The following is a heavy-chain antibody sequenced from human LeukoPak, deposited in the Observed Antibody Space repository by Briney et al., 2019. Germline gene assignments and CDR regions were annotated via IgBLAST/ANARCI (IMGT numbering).Heavy chain of an antibody. CDR1: GITSSSYG. Sequence: PGGSLRLSCAASGITSSSYGMSWVRQAPGKGLEWVSSISSTGGTTYYADSVKGRFTISRDNSKNTLYLQMNSLRAEDTAVYYCAKDLVTGSLDYWGQGTLVTVSS. J-gene: IGHJ4*02. CDR2: ISSTGGTT. D-gene: IGHD3-10*01. CDR3: AKDLVTGSLDY. V-gene: IGHV3-23*01.